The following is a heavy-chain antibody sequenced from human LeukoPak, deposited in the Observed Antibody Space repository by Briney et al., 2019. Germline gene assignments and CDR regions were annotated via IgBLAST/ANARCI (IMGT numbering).Heavy chain of an antibody. CDR1: GYSFTSYW. D-gene: IGHD5-18*01. CDR2: IYPGDSDT. J-gene: IGHJ4*02. CDR3: GIGYSYGRNFDY. V-gene: IGHV5-51*01. Sequence: GESLKISFKGSGYSFTSYWIGWVRPMPGKGLGWMGIIYPGDSDTRYSPSFQGQVTISADKSISTVYLQWSSLKASDTAMYYCGIGYSYGRNFDYWGQGTLVTVSS.